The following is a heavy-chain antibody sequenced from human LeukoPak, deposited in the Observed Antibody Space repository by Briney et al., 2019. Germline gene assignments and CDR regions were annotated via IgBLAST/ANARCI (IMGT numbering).Heavy chain of an antibody. V-gene: IGHV4-59*01. CDR3: ARTTTSRAFDI. CDR2: IYYSGST. CDR1: GGSISSYY. Sequence: SETLSLTYTVSGGSISSYYWSWIRQPPGKGLEWIGYIYYSGSTNYNPSLKSRVTISVDTSKNQFSLKLSSVTAADTAVYYCARTTTSRAFDIWGQGTMVTVSS. J-gene: IGHJ3*02. D-gene: IGHD1-14*01.